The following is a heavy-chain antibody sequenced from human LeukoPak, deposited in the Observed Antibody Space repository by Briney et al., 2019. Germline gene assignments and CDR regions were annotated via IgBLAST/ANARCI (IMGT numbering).Heavy chain of an antibody. D-gene: IGHD3-10*01. J-gene: IGHJ6*02. CDR3: AKDRVMVRGVIERHYYGMDV. Sequence: SETLSLTCTVSGGSIPTYYWRWIRQSPGKGLELIGYISYSGGTSYNPSYNPSLKTRVSISVDSSKNQFSLNLSSVTAADTAVYYCAKDRVMVRGVIERHYYGMDVWGQGTTVTVSS. V-gene: IGHV4-59*13. CDR2: ISYSGGT. CDR1: GGSIPTYY.